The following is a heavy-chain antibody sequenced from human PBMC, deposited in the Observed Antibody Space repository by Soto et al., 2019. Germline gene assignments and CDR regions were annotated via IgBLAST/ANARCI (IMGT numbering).Heavy chain of an antibody. CDR2: INDSGNI. Sequence: QVQLQQWGAGLLKPSETLSLTCAVYGGSFSGYQWSWIRQTPGKGLEWIGEINDSGNINYNPSLKSRVTIFLDTPQKQSSLKLSSVTAAYTAVYYCARGLILWFGELSRRGGYYYYMDVWGKGTTVIVSS. D-gene: IGHD3-10*01. V-gene: IGHV4-34*01. CDR3: ARGLILWFGELSRRGGYYYYMDV. J-gene: IGHJ6*03. CDR1: GGSFSGYQ.